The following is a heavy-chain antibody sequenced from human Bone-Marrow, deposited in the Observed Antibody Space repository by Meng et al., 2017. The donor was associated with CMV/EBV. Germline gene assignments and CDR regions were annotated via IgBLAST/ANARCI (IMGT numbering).Heavy chain of an antibody. CDR3: ATFYNWNYHHGMAV. V-gene: IGHV1-2*02. CDR2: VNPNSGGT. Sequence: ASVKVSCKASGYSFTGYYMHWVRQAPGQGLEWMGWVNPNSGGTNYAQKFQGRVTMTRDTSISTAYVELSRLRSDDTAVYYCATFYNWNYHHGMAVWGQGNTVHVAS. D-gene: IGHD1-20*01. CDR1: GYSFTGYY. J-gene: IGHJ6*02.